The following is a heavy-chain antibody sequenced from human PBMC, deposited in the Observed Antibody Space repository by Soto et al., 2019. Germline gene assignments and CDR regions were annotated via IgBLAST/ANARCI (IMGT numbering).Heavy chain of an antibody. J-gene: IGHJ4*02. Sequence: SETLSLSCTVSGDSVSNKNFWNWIRQPPGKGLEWIGYVYYTGTTRINPSLKSRVSMSVDTSKNHFSLNLTSVTAADTAVYYCARVVRANFFDLWGQGTLVTVSS. CDR2: VYYTGTT. V-gene: IGHV4-61*03. D-gene: IGHD3-10*02. CDR1: GDSVSNKNF. CDR3: ARVVRANFFDL.